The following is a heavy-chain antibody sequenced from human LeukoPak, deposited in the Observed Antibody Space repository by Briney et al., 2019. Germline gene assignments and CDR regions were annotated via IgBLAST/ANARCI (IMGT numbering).Heavy chain of an antibody. CDR3: AHGSSSSATKNYFDY. D-gene: IGHD6-6*01. Sequence: GGSLRLSCAASGFTFSSYVITWVRQAPGKRLEWVSAISGSGGSTYYADSVKGRFTISRDNSKNTLYLQMNSLRADDTAVYYCAHGSSSSATKNYFDYWGQGTLVTVSS. V-gene: IGHV3-23*01. CDR2: ISGSGGST. CDR1: GFTFSSYV. J-gene: IGHJ4*02.